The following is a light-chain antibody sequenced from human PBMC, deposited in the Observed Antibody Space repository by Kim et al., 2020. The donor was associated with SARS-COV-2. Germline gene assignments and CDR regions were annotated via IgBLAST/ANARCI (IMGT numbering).Light chain of an antibody. CDR1: SLRSYY. Sequence: SSELTQDPAVSVALGQTVRITCQGDSLRSYYATWYQQKPGQAPIVVIYGKNNRPSGIPDRFSGSSSGDTASLTITGTQAGDEADYYCNSGGSNDNVLFGGGTKLTVL. V-gene: IGLV3-19*01. J-gene: IGLJ2*01. CDR3: NSGGSNDNVL. CDR2: GKN.